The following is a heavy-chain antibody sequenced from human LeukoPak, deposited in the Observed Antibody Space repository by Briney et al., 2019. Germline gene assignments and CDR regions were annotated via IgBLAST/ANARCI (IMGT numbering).Heavy chain of an antibody. V-gene: IGHV3-66*01. CDR1: EFSVGSNY. D-gene: IGHD2-8*02. Sequence: GGSLRLSCAASEFSVGSNYMTWVRQAPGKGLEWVSLIYSGGSTYYADSVKGRFTISRDNSKNTLYLQMNSLRAEDTAVYYCAREGSTGIFDYWGQGTLVTVSS. CDR3: AREGSTGIFDY. CDR2: IYSGGST. J-gene: IGHJ4*02.